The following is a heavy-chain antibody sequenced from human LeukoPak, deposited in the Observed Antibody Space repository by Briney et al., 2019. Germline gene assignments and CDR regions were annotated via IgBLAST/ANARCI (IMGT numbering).Heavy chain of an antibody. CDR1: GGSISSSSYY. D-gene: IGHD2-15*01. CDR3: ARFVKYCSGGSCYNYFDY. V-gene: IGHV4-39*01. Sequence: PSETLSLTCTVSGGSISSSSYYWGWIRQPPGKGMEWIGRIYYSGSTYYNPSLTSPVTISVDTSENQFSLKLRSVTAADTAVYYCARFVKYCSGGSCYNYFDYWGQGTLVTVSS. J-gene: IGHJ4*02. CDR2: IYYSGST.